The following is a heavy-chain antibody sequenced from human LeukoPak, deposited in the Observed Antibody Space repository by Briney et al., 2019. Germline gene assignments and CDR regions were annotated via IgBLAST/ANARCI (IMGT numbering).Heavy chain of an antibody. CDR1: GFTFSSFI. Sequence: GGSLRLSCAASGFTFSSFIMNWVRQAPGKGLEWISYISSSSSSAYYADSVKSRFTISRDNAKNSLYLQMNSLRAEDKAVDNGARVIGSYGDSDYWGQGTLVTVSS. CDR2: ISSSSSSA. V-gene: IGHV3-48*04. J-gene: IGHJ4*02. D-gene: IGHD4-17*01. CDR3: ARVIGSYGDSDY.